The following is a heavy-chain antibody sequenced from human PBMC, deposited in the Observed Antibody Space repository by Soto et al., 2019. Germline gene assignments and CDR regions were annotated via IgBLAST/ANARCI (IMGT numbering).Heavy chain of an antibody. CDR1: GFTFSSYG. Sequence: QVQLVESGGGVVQPGRSLRLSCAASGFTFSSYGMHWVRQAPGKGLEWVAVIWYDGSNKYYADSVKGRFTISRDNSKNSLYMQMNSLRAEDTAVYYCARDPDGSGSYYDAFDIWGQGTMVTVSS. V-gene: IGHV3-33*01. D-gene: IGHD3-10*01. CDR2: IWYDGSNK. J-gene: IGHJ3*02. CDR3: ARDPDGSGSYYDAFDI.